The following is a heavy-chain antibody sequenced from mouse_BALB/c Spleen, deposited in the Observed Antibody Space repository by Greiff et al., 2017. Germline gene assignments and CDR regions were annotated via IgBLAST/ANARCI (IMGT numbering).Heavy chain of an antibody. CDR1: GFSLTSYG. Sequence: VMLVESGPGLVAPSQSLSITCTVSGFSLTSYGVHWVRQPPGKGLEWLGVIWAGGSTNYNSALMSRLSISKDNSKSQVFLKKYSLQTDDTAMYYCARDRDFDYWGQGTTLTVSS. V-gene: IGHV2-9*02. CDR3: ARDRDFDY. D-gene: IGHD3-1*01. CDR2: IWAGGST. J-gene: IGHJ2*01.